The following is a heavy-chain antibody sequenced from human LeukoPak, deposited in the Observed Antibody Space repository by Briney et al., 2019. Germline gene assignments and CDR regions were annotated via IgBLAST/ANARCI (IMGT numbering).Heavy chain of an antibody. D-gene: IGHD2-15*01. Sequence: SETLSLTCTVSGGSISSYYWSWIRQPAGKGLEWIGRIYTSGSTNYNPSLKSRVTMSVDTSKNQFSLKLSSVTAADTAVYYCARVPPYCSGGSCYLDYWGQGTLVTVSS. V-gene: IGHV4-4*07. J-gene: IGHJ4*02. CDR3: ARVPPYCSGGSCYLDY. CDR1: GGSISSYY. CDR2: IYTSGST.